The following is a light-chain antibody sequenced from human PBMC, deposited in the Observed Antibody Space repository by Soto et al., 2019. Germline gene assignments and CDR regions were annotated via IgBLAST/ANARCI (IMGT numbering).Light chain of an antibody. V-gene: IGLV2-14*01. Sequence: QSVLPQPASVSGSPGQSITISCTGTSSDVGAYNHVSWYQQNPGKAPKLMIYDDIHRPSGVSYRFSGSKSGNTASLTISGLQPEDEADYYCGSYTTTSAPYVFGTGTKVNVL. CDR2: DDI. J-gene: IGLJ1*01. CDR1: SSDVGAYNH. CDR3: GSYTTTSAPYV.